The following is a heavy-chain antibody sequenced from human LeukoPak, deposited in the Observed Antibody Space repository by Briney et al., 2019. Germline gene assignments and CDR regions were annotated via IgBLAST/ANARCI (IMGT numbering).Heavy chain of an antibody. V-gene: IGHV4-30-4*02. J-gene: IGHJ4*02. CDR3: ASYSYYYDSSGYFDY. CDR1: GGSISSGDYY. D-gene: IGHD3-22*01. Sequence: SETLSLTCTVSGGSISSGDYYWSWIRQPPGKGLEWIGYIYYSGSTYYNPSLKSRVTISVDTSKNQFSLKLSSVTAADTAVYYCASYSYYYDSSGYFDYWGQGTLVTVSS. CDR2: IYYSGST.